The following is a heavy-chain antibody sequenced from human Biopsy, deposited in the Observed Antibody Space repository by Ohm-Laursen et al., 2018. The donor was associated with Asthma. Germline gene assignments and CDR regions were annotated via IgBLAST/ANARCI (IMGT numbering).Heavy chain of an antibody. Sequence: ASVKVSCKASGYTFINYAIHWVRRAPGQRLEWTGWINAGNGNTKYSQKFQGRVTITRDTSASTAYMDLSSLRSEDTAVYYCARTYYDFLTGQVNDAFALWGQGTMVTVSS. CDR3: ARTYYDFLTGQVNDAFAL. V-gene: IGHV1-3*01. CDR1: GYTFINYA. CDR2: INAGNGNT. D-gene: IGHD3-9*01. J-gene: IGHJ3*01.